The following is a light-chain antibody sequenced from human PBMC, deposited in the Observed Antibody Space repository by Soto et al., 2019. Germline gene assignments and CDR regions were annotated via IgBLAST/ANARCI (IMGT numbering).Light chain of an antibody. Sequence: DIVMTQTPLSSPVTLGQAASISCRSSQSLLHSDGNTYLSWFQQRPGQPPKLLIYWASTRESGVPDRFSGSGSGTDFTLTISSLQAEDVAVYYCQQYYSTPLTFGGGTKVDIK. CDR3: QQYYSTPLT. V-gene: IGKV4-1*01. CDR2: WAS. J-gene: IGKJ4*01. CDR1: QSLLHSDGNTY.